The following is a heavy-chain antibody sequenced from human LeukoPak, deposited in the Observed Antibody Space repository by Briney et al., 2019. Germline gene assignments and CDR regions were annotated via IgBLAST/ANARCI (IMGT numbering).Heavy chain of an antibody. J-gene: IGHJ6*03. CDR2: ISTNGDYT. D-gene: IGHD5-18*01. V-gene: IGHV3-64*01. CDR1: GFTLRSYA. CDR3: AREGYRYVGVPMDV. Sequence: SGGSLRLSCAASGFTLRSYAMHWVRQAPGKGLEYVSSISTNGDYTYYANSVKGRFTISRDNSKNTLYLQMGSLRAEDMAVYYCAREGYRYVGVPMDVWGKGTTVTVSS.